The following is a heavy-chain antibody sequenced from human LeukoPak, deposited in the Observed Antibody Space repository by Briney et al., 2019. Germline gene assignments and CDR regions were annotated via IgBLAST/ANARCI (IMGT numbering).Heavy chain of an antibody. Sequence: GGSLRLSCAASGFTFSSYAMSWVRQAPGKGLEWVSYISSSSSTIYYADSVKGRFTISRDNAKNSLYLQMNSLRAEDTAVYYCARDRADCSGGSCYSHFHYYYYMDVWGKGTTVTVSS. CDR1: GFTFSSYA. J-gene: IGHJ6*03. D-gene: IGHD2-15*01. CDR2: ISSSSSTI. CDR3: ARDRADCSGGSCYSHFHYYYYMDV. V-gene: IGHV3-48*01.